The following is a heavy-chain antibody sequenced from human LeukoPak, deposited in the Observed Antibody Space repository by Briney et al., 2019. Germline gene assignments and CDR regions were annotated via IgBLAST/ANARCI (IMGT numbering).Heavy chain of an antibody. J-gene: IGHJ5*02. CDR1: GFTFSSYG. V-gene: IGHV3-30*02. CDR3: AKDLDSSSWINWFDP. D-gene: IGHD6-13*01. CDR2: IRYDGSNK. Sequence: GGSLRLSCAASGFTFSSYGMHWVRQAPGKGLEWVAFIRYDGSNKYYADSVKGRFTISRDNSKNTLYLQMNSLRAEDTAVYYCAKDLDSSSWINWFDPWGQGTLVTVSS.